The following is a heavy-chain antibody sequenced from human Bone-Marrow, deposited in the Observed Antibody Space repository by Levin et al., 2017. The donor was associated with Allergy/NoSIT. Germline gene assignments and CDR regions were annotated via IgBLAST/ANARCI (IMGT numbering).Heavy chain of an antibody. V-gene: IGHV3-30*04. Sequence: GGSLRLSCAASGFTFNNYAMHWVRQPPGKGLEWLAFISYDGSTRYYVDSVKGRFTISRDNSKNTVHLQMNSLRPDDMGVYFCARGSGVLGSYGLDVWGQGTTVTVSS. J-gene: IGHJ6*02. CDR3: ARGSGVLGSYGLDV. CDR1: GFTFNNYA. D-gene: IGHD4/OR15-4a*01. CDR2: ISYDGSTR.